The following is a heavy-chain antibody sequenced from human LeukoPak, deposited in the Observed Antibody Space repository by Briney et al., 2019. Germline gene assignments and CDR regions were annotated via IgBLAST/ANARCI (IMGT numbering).Heavy chain of an antibody. V-gene: IGHV1-18*01. CDR2: ISAYNGNT. J-gene: IGHJ5*02. CDR3: AFYGSGSKGWFDP. CDR1: GGTFRTFA. D-gene: IGHD3-10*01. Sequence: ASVKVSCKASGGTFRTFAISWVRQAPGQGLEWMGWISAYNGNTNYAQKLQGRVTMTTDTSTSTAYMELRSLRSDDTAVYYCAFYGSGSKGWFDPWGQGTLVTVSS.